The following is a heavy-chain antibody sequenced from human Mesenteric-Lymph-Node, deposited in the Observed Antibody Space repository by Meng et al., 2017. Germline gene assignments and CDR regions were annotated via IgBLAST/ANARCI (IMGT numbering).Heavy chain of an antibody. V-gene: IGHV4-4*02. CDR1: GGSISSSYW. Sequence: QVQRQVWGPGLVKPSGPLSLTGVVSGGSISSSYWWTWVRQSPGKGLEWIGEMYHSGTTNYNPSLKSRVTISMGKSNNQLSLKLNSVTAADTAVYYCATQESRDGHNPYWGQGTLVTVSS. CDR2: MYHSGTT. CDR3: ATQESRDGHNPY. D-gene: IGHD5-24*01. J-gene: IGHJ4*02.